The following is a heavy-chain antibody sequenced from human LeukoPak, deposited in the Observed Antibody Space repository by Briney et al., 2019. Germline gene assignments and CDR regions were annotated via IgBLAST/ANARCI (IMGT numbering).Heavy chain of an antibody. D-gene: IGHD5-18*01. J-gene: IGHJ6*02. V-gene: IGHV3-48*03. CDR3: ARDHSRYSYGYGYYYYYYGMDV. Sequence: PGGSLRLSCAASAFTFSSYEMNWVRQAPGKGLEWVSYISSSGSTIYYADSVKGRFTISRDNAKNSLYLQMNSLRAEDTAVYYCARDHSRYSYGYGYYYYYYGMDVWGQGTTVTVSS. CDR1: AFTFSSYE. CDR2: ISSSGSTI.